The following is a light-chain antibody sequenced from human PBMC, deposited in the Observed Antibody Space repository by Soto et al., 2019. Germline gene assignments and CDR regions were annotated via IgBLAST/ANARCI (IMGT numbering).Light chain of an antibody. CDR1: KLGDKY. J-gene: IGLJ2*01. Sequence: SYELTQPPSVSVSPGPTASITCSGDKLGDKYACWYQQKPGQSTVLVIYQDSKRPSGIPERFSGSNSGNTATLTISGTQAMYEADYYCQAWDSSTVVFGGGTKLTVL. V-gene: IGLV3-1*01. CDR3: QAWDSSTVV. CDR2: QDS.